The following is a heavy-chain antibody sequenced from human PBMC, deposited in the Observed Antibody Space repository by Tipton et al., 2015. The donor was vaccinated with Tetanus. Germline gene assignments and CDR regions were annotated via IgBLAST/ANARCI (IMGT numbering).Heavy chain of an antibody. CDR1: GGSISNYY. V-gene: IGHV4-59*08. D-gene: IGHD3-16*01. CDR2: IYYSGGT. Sequence: TLSLTCTVSGGSISNYYWSWIRQPPGKGLEWIGYIYYSGGTNYNPSLKSRVTILVDTSKNQFSLKLSSVTAADTAVYYCARQITAADAFDTWGQGTMVTVSS. CDR3: ARQITAADAFDT. J-gene: IGHJ3*02.